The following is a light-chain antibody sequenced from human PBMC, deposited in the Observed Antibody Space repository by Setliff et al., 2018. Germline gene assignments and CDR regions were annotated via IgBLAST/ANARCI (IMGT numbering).Light chain of an antibody. CDR3: AAWDNSLNAVV. CDR2: ANT. V-gene: IGLV1-44*01. CDR1: SSNIGSNS. Sequence: QSVLPQPPSASATPGQRVTISCAGSSSNIGSNSVNWYQHLPGAAPRLLMYANTQRPSGVPDRFSGSQSGTSASLAISGLQFDDEADYYCAAWDNSLNAVVIGGGTKVT. J-gene: IGLJ2*01.